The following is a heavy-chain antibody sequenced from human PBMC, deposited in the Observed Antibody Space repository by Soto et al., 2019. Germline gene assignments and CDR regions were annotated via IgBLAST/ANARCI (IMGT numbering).Heavy chain of an antibody. CDR2: IIPIFGTA. D-gene: IGHD3-10*01. CDR1: GGTFSSYA. J-gene: IGHJ5*02. CDR3: ARHIDPVRGVMITFGWFDP. V-gene: IGHV1-69*13. Sequence: ASVKVSCKASGGTFSSYAISWVRQAPGQGLEWMGGIIPIFGTANYARKFQGRVTITADESTSTAYMELSSLRSEDTAVYYCARHIDPVRGVMITFGWFDPCGQGTLVTV.